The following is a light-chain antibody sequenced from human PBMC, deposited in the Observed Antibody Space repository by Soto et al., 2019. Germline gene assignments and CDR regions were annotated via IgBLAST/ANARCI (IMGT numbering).Light chain of an antibody. Sequence: DIVMTQSPLSLPVTPGEPASISCRSSQSLLHSNGYNYLDWYLQKPGQSPQLLIYLGSNRASGVPDRFSGSGSGTDFTLKISRVEAEDVGVYYCMQALQTPKLTFGGGTKVALK. CDR2: LGS. CDR1: QSLLHSNGYNY. CDR3: MQALQTPKLT. J-gene: IGKJ4*01. V-gene: IGKV2-28*01.